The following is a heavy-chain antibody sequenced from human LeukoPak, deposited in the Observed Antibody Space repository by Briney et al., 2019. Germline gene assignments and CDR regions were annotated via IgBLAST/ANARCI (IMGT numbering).Heavy chain of an antibody. D-gene: IGHD6-13*01. CDR1: GFTFSSYA. V-gene: IGHV3-21*01. CDR2: ISSSSSYI. J-gene: IGHJ4*02. Sequence: GSLRLSCAASGFTFSSYAMSWVRQAPGKGLEWVSSISSSSSYIYYADSVKGRFTISRDNAKNSLYLQMNSLRAEDTAVYYCARGGTLYSSSWFDYWGQGTLVTVSS. CDR3: ARGGTLYSSSWFDY.